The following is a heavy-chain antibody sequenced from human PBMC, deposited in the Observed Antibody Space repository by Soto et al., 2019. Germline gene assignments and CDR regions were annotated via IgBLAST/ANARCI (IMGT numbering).Heavy chain of an antibody. D-gene: IGHD3-10*01. CDR2: IYYSGST. CDR1: GVSISSGGYY. CDR3: ARVPDSLDGVDY. Sequence: SETLSLTCSVSGVSISSGGYYWSWIRQHPGKGLEWIGYIYYSGSTYYNPSLKSRVTISVDTSKNQFSLKLSSVTAADTAVYYCARVPDSLDGVDYWREGPLVTVSS. V-gene: IGHV4-31*03. J-gene: IGHJ4*02.